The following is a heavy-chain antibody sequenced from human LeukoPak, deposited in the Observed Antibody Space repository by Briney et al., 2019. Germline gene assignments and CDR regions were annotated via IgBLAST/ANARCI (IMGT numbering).Heavy chain of an antibody. J-gene: IGHJ5*02. CDR1: GFAVSSHY. Sequence: GGSVRLSCAVSGFAVSSHYMSWVRQAPGKGLEWVSVLYGGGSTYYADSVKGRFTISRDTSKNTLYLQMTSLRADDTAVYYCARHDWFDPWGQGTLVTVHS. CDR2: LYGGGST. V-gene: IGHV3-53*01. CDR3: ARHDWFDP.